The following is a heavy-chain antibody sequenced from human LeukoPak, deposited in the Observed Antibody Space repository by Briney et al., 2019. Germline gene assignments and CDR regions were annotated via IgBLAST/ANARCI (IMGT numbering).Heavy chain of an antibody. Sequence: SETLSLTCTVSGGSISSSSYYWGWIRQPPGKGLESIGTIYYSGSTYYNPSLKSRVTISVDTSKNQFSLKLSSVTAADTAVYYCARRVGRYFGERAYYYNYMDVWGKGTTVTISS. J-gene: IGHJ6*03. CDR1: GGSISSSSYY. CDR3: ARRVGRYFGERAYYYNYMDV. CDR2: IYYSGST. V-gene: IGHV4-39*07. D-gene: IGHD3-10*01.